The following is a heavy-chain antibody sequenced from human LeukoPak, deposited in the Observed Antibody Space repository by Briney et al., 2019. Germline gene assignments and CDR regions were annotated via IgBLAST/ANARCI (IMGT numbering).Heavy chain of an antibody. CDR1: GFTFSSDA. D-gene: IGHD6-19*01. CDR2: ISGSGGST. V-gene: IGHV3-23*01. J-gene: IGHJ4*02. CDR3: ARPRGITVRSLDY. Sequence: PGGSLRLSCTASGFTFSSDAMSWVRRAPGKGLEWVSGISGSGGSTYYADSVKGRFTISRDNSKNTLYLQLSSLRPEDTAVYYCARPRGITVRSLDYWGQGTLVTVSS.